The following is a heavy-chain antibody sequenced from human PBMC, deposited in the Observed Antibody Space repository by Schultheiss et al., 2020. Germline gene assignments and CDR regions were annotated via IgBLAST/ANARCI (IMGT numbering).Heavy chain of an antibody. CDR3: ARPYGDYDGWGAMDV. J-gene: IGHJ6*04. CDR2: ISSSSSTI. V-gene: IGHV3-48*02. CDR1: GFTFSSYS. Sequence: GGSLRLSCAASGFTFSSYSMNWVRQAPGKGLEWVSYISSSSSTIYYADSVKGRFTISRDNAKNSLYLQMNSLRDEDTAVYYCARPYGDYDGWGAMDVWGKGTTVTVSS. D-gene: IGHD4-17*01.